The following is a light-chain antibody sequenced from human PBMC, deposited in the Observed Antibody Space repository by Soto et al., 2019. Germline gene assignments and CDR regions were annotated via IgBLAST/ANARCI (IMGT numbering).Light chain of an antibody. Sequence: QSVLTQPPSVSGAPGQRLTISCAGTSSNIGAGFDVHWYQQLPGTAPKLLIYANDDRPSGVPDRFSGSTSGTSASLATTGLQAEDAADYYCQSHDNSLLAYVFGGGTKLTVL. CDR1: SSNIGAGFD. CDR3: QSHDNSLLAYV. V-gene: IGLV1-40*01. J-gene: IGLJ2*01. CDR2: AND.